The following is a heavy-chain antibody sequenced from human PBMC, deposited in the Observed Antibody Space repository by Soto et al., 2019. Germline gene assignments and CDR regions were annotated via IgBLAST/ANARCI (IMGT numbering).Heavy chain of an antibody. J-gene: IGHJ4*02. CDR2: IYYSGST. V-gene: IGHV4-59*01. Sequence: LSLTCTVSGGSISSYYWSWIRQPPGKGLEWIGYIYYSGSTNYNPSLKSRVTISVDTSKNQFSLKLSSVTAADTAVYYCARVGAVEEFDYWGQGTLVTVSS. CDR1: GGSISSYY. D-gene: IGHD6-19*01. CDR3: ARVGAVEEFDY.